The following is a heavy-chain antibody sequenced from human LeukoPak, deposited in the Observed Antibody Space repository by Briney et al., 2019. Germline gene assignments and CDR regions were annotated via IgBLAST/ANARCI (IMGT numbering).Heavy chain of an antibody. CDR3: ARAHHYRPPIAAAAPYYYYMDV. CDR2: IIPIFGTA. CDR1: GGTFSSYA. V-gene: IGHV1-69*05. J-gene: IGHJ6*03. Sequence: SVKVSCKASGGTFSSYAISWVRQAPGQGLEWMGGIIPIFGTANYAQKFQGRVTITTDESTSTAYMELSSLRSEDTAVYYCARAHHYRPPIAAAAPYYYYMDVWGKGTTVTVSS. D-gene: IGHD6-13*01.